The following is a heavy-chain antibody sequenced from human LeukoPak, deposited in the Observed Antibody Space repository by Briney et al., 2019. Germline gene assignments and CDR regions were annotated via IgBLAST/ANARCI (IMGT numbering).Heavy chain of an antibody. CDR1: GFTFRTYW. V-gene: IGHV3-7*05. Sequence: PGGSLRLSCAASGFTFRTYWMSWVRQTPGQGLEWVANMNQDGSETYYVASVKGRFTISRDNAQNSLYLQMNSLRTEDKAVYYCAKAEGYDILTGLDYWGQGTLVTVSS. CDR3: AKAEGYDILTGLDY. CDR2: MNQDGSET. D-gene: IGHD3-9*01. J-gene: IGHJ4*02.